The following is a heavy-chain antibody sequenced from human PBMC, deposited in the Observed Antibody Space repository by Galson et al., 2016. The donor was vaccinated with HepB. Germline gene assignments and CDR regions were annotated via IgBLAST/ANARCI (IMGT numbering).Heavy chain of an antibody. Sequence: SVKVSCKASGNTSSIYSMHWVRQAPGQRLEWMGWINGGSSDTNYSQQFQGRVTFTRVTSASTAYLELSNLTSEDTAVYYCATTGYCSGGSCYRGWFDPWGQGTLVTVSS. CDR2: INGGSSDT. V-gene: IGHV1-3*01. D-gene: IGHD2-15*01. CDR3: ATTGYCSGGSCYRGWFDP. J-gene: IGHJ5*02. CDR1: GNTSSIYS.